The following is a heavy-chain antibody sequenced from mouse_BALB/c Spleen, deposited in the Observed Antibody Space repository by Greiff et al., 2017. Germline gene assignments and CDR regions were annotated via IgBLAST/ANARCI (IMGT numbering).Heavy chain of an antibody. CDR3: ARLRRGYAMDY. D-gene: IGHD2-12*01. CDR1: GFSLTSHG. J-gene: IGHJ4*01. CDR2: IWSGGST. V-gene: IGHV2-2*02. Sequence: QVQLQQSGPGLVQPSQSLSITCTVSGFSLTSHGVHWVRQSPGKGLEWLGVIWSGGSTDYNAAFISRLSISKDNSKSQVFFKMNSLQANDTAIYYCARLRRGYAMDYWGQGTSVTVSS.